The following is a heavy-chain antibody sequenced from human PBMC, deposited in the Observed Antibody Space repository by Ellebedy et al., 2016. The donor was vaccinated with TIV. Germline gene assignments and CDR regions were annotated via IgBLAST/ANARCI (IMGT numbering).Heavy chain of an antibody. CDR1: RFTFRSSD. CDR3: AKEAPYCTADSCHGTFDY. Sequence: GGSLRLXCTASRFTFRSSDMHWVRQAPGKGLQWVALISYDGNTKYYADSVTGRFTISRDNSKSMSYLQMSSLRVEDTAVYYCAKEAPYCTADSCHGTFDYWGQGALVTVSS. V-gene: IGHV3-30*18. D-gene: IGHD2-8*02. CDR2: ISYDGNTK. J-gene: IGHJ4*02.